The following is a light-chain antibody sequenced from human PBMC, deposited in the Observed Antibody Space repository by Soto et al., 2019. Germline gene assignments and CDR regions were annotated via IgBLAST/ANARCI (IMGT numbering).Light chain of an antibody. CDR2: TTD. V-gene: IGLV7-43*01. Sequence: QTVVTQQPSLTVSPGGTVTLTCASSTGAVTTGNYASWFQQKPGQAPRTLIYTTDNRHSWTPARFSGSLLGGKAALTLSSVQPEDEADYYCLLYFGGAQLVFGGGTKVTVL. CDR3: LLYFGGAQLV. CDR1: TGAVTTGNY. J-gene: IGLJ3*02.